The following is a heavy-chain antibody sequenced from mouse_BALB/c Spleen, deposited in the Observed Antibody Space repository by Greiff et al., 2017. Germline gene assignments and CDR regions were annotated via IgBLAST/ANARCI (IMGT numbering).Heavy chain of an antibody. CDR3: ARRTTATGYWYFDV. V-gene: IGHV5-17*02. CDR1: GFTFSSFG. D-gene: IGHD1-2*01. J-gene: IGHJ1*01. CDR2: ISSGLSTI. Sequence: DVKLVESGGGLVQPGGSRKLSCAASGFTFSSFGMHWVRQAPEKGLEWVAYISSGLSTIHYADTVKGRFTIAKVNPKNTLFLQMTSLRSEYTAMYYCARRTTATGYWYFDVWGAGTTVTVSS.